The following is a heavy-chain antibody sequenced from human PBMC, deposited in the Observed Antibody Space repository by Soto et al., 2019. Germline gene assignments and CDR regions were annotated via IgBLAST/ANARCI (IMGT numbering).Heavy chain of an antibody. CDR2: ISSSSSYI. V-gene: IGHV3-21*01. J-gene: IGHJ6*02. D-gene: IGHD6-6*01. CDR1: GFTFSSYS. Sequence: GGSLRLSCAASGFTFSSYSMNWVRQAPGKGLEWVSSISSSSSYIYYADSVKGRFTISRDDAKNSLYLQMNSLRAEDTAVYYCARDPGSSSADFYGMDVWGQGTTVTVS. CDR3: ARDPGSSSADFYGMDV.